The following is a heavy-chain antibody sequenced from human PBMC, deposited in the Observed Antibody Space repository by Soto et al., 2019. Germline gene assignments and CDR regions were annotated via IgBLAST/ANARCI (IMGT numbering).Heavy chain of an antibody. V-gene: IGHV1-46*01. CDR3: ARGKDVVVVAANNWFDP. CDR2: INPSGGST. J-gene: IGHJ5*02. Sequence: ASVKVSCKASGYTFTSYYMHWVRQAPGQGLEWMGIINPSGGSTSYAQKFQGRVTITADKSTSTAYMELSSLRSEDTAVYYCARGKDVVVVAANNWFDPWGQGTLVTVSS. CDR1: GYTFTSYY. D-gene: IGHD2-15*01.